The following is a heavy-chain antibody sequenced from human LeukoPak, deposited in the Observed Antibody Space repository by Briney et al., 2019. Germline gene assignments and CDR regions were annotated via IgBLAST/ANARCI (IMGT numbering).Heavy chain of an antibody. Sequence: GGSLRLSCAASGFTFSSYAMSWVRQAPGKGLDWVSSINGGGGSTYYADSVKGRFTISRDNSKNTLYLQMNSLRAEDTAVYYCARQFQYWAFDIWGQGTMVTVSS. V-gene: IGHV3-23*01. CDR3: ARQFQYWAFDI. CDR2: INGGGGST. D-gene: IGHD2/OR15-2a*01. CDR1: GFTFSSYA. J-gene: IGHJ3*02.